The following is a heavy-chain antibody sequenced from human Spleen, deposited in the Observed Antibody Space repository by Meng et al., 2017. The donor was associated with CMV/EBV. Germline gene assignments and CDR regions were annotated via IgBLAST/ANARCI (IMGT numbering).Heavy chain of an antibody. Sequence: QGRLAGPGPGLGKPSGAVSLTCTASAGSLSIYFWRWVRQPAGKGLELIGRIYRSGRTNYHPSIESRVTMSVDTTKNQFSLKLTPVTAADTAMYYCVRGVGGYSNQGFDSWGQGTLVTVSS. CDR2: IYRSGRT. CDR1: AGSLSIYF. CDR3: VRGVGGYSNQGFDS. D-gene: IGHD5-18*01. J-gene: IGHJ4*02. V-gene: IGHV4-4*07.